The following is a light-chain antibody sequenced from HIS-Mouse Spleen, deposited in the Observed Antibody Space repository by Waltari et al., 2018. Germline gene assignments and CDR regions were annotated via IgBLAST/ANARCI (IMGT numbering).Light chain of an antibody. J-gene: IGLJ2*01. CDR2: EVS. CDR1: SSDVGSYNR. Sequence: QSALTQPPSVSGSPGQSVTISCTGTSSDVGSYNRVSWYQQPPGTAPKLMLYEVSNRPSGVPDRFYGSKSGNTASLTISGLQAEDEADYYCSSYTSSSTLVFGGGTKLTVL. V-gene: IGLV2-18*02. CDR3: SSYTSSSTLV.